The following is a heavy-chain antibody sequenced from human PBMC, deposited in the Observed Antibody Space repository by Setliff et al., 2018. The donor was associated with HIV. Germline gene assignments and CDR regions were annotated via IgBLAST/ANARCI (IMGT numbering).Heavy chain of an antibody. CDR1: GYTFTGYY. V-gene: IGHV1-2*02. CDR2: INPNSGGT. J-gene: IGHJ4*02. Sequence: AASVKVSCKASGYTFTGYYMHWVRQAPGQGLEWMGWINPNSGGTNYAEKFQGRVTITADTSTATAYMELSSLRSEDTAVYYCATEGDCTNGVCYKLAYWGQGTLVTVSS. CDR3: ATEGDCTNGVCYKLAY. D-gene: IGHD2-8*01.